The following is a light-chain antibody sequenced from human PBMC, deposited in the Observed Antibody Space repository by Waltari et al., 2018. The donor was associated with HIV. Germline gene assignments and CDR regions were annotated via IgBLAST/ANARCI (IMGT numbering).Light chain of an antibody. J-gene: IGKJ3*01. Sequence: DIQMTQSPSSVSASIGDRVTITCRAIQGLTSYLAWYQQKPGNTPKLLISATSTFQSGVPSRFSGSGSGTDFTLTISSLQPEDVATYYCQKFNSAPLTFGPGTNVDLK. CDR1: QGLTSY. CDR2: ATS. V-gene: IGKV1-12*01. CDR3: QKFNSAPLT.